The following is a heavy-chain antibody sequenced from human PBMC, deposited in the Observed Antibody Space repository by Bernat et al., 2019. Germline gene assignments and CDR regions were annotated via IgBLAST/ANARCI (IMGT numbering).Heavy chain of an antibody. J-gene: IGHJ4*02. CDR3: AEGVGWYDASDYDY. CDR2: ISYDGSNK. D-gene: IGHD2-15*01. V-gene: IGHV3-30*03. CDR1: GSIVSSYG. Sequence: QLRLVDSGAGLMQPARFLRPSSAAAGSIVSSYGMHWVCLAAGEGMAWVAIISYDGSNKYHADSLHGRFTISCDYSKTTLYLPMSSLRAEETAVYCCAEGVGWYDASDYDYWGQGTLVTVSS.